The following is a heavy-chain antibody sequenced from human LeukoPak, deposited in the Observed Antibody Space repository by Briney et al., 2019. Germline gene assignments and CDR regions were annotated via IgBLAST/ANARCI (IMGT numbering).Heavy chain of an antibody. D-gene: IGHD2-15*01. V-gene: IGHV1-2*02. CDR3: ARDRCSGGSCYSGY. CDR2: INPNSGGT. J-gene: IGHJ4*02. CDR1: GYTFTDYN. Sequence: ASVKVSCKTSGYTFTDYNMHWVRQAPGQGLEWMGWINPNSGGTNYAQKFQGRVTMTRDTSISTAYMELSRLRSDDTAVYYCARDRCSGGSCYSGYWGQGTLVTVSS.